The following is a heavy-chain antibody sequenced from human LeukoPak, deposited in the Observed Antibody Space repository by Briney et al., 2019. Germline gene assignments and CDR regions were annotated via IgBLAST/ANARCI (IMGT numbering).Heavy chain of an antibody. Sequence: PGGSLRLSCAASGFTFSSYSKNWVRQAPGKGLEWVSSISSSSSYIYYADSVKGRFTISRDNAKNSLYLQMNSLRAEDTAVYYCARDSSGYYHFDYWGQGTLVTVSS. CDR2: ISSSSSYI. D-gene: IGHD3-22*01. CDR1: GFTFSSYS. CDR3: ARDSSGYYHFDY. V-gene: IGHV3-21*01. J-gene: IGHJ4*02.